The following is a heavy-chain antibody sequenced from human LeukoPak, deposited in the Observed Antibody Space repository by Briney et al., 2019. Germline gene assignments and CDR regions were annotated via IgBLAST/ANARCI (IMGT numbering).Heavy chain of an antibody. CDR1: GYSFTSYW. J-gene: IGHJ3*02. Sequence: GESLKISCKGSGYSFTSYWTGWVRQMPGKGLEWMGIIYPGDSDTRYSPSFQGQVTISADKSISTAYLQWSSLKASDTAMYYCARLVPIPAAPRGAFDIWGQGTMVTVSS. V-gene: IGHV5-51*01. CDR2: IYPGDSDT. D-gene: IGHD2-2*01. CDR3: ARLVPIPAAPRGAFDI.